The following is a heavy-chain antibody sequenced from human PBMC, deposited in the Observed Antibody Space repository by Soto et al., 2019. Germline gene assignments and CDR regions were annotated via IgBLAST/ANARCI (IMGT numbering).Heavy chain of an antibody. Sequence: ASVEVSCKASGYTFTRSDINWVRQATGQGLEWMGGMNPNSGNAGYAQKFQGRVTITEYESTSTAYMELSSLKSEDTAVYYCASLEYWGQGTLVTVSS. V-gene: IGHV1-8*01. CDR3: ASLEY. J-gene: IGHJ4*02. CDR1: GYTFTRSD. CDR2: MNPNSGNA.